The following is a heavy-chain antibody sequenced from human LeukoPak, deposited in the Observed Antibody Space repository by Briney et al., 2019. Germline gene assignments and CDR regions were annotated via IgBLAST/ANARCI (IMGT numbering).Heavy chain of an antibody. J-gene: IGHJ4*02. D-gene: IGHD6-19*01. Sequence: ASVKVSCKASGYTFTSYGISWVRQAPGQGLEWMGWISAYNGNTNYAQKLQGRATMTTDTSTSTAYMELRSLRSDDTAVYYCARDRSSSGWSDYFDYWGQGTLVTVSS. CDR3: ARDRSSSGWSDYFDY. CDR1: GYTFTSYG. V-gene: IGHV1-18*01. CDR2: ISAYNGNT.